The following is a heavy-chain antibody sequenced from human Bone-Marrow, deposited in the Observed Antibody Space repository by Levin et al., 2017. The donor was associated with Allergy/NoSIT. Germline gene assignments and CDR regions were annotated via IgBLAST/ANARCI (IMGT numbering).Heavy chain of an antibody. D-gene: IGHD5-24*01. CDR2: IWYDEKYI. Sequence: GGSLRLSCSVSGFKLSDFGMHWVRQAPGKGLEWLALIWYDEKYIYYADSVKGRFTISKDNAKNTVFLEMNSLRAEDTAVYFCARDNAPYNFDYWGQGIHVIVSS. CDR1: GFKLSDFG. CDR3: ARDNAPYNFDY. V-gene: IGHV3-33*01. J-gene: IGHJ4*02.